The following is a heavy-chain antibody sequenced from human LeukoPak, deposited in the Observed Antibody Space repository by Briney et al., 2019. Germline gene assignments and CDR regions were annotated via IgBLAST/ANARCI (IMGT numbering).Heavy chain of an antibody. CDR1: GFTFSSYG. V-gene: IGHV3-30*18. D-gene: IGHD1-26*01. Sequence: PGRSLRLSCAASGFTFSSYGMHWVRQAPGKGLEWVAVISYDGSNKYYADSVKGRFTISRDNSKNTLYLQMNSLRAEDTAVYYCAKGQAWEQHPHEDYWGQGTLVTVSS. CDR2: ISYDGSNK. CDR3: AKGQAWEQHPHEDY. J-gene: IGHJ4*02.